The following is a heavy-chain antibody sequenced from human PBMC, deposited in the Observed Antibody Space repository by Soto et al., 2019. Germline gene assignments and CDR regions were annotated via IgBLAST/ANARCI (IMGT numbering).Heavy chain of an antibody. CDR3: ARDQPYDSSQDAFDI. CDR1: GFTVSSNY. D-gene: IGHD3-22*01. CDR2: IYSGGST. J-gene: IGHJ3*02. Sequence: EVQLVESGGGLVQPGGSLRLSCAASGFTVSSNYMSWVRQAPGKGLEWVSVIYSGGSTYYADSVKGRFTISRDNSKNTLYLQMNSLRAEDTAVYYCARDQPYDSSQDAFDIWGQGTMVTVSS. V-gene: IGHV3-66*01.